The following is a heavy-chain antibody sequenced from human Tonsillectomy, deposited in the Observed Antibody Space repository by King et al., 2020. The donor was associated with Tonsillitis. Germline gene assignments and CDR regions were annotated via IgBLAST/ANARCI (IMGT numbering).Heavy chain of an antibody. Sequence: TLKESGPTLVKPSQTLTLTCTFSGFSLSTTGVAVGGIRQPPGKALEWRALIYWNDDKRYRPSLKSRLTINKNTSKNQVVLTMTNMVPVDTGTYDCAHRHAYSSGFCWFDPWGQGTLVTVSS. CDR3: AHRHAYSSGFCWFDP. D-gene: IGHD5-18*01. V-gene: IGHV2-5*01. J-gene: IGHJ5*02. CDR1: GFSLSTTGVA. CDR2: IYWNDDK.